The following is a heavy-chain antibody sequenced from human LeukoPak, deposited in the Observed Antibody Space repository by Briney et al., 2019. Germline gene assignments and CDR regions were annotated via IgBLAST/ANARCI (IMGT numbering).Heavy chain of an antibody. D-gene: IGHD3-16*01. Sequence: ASVKVSCKASGYTFTSHDINWVRQATGQGLEWMGWMNPNSGNTGYAQKFQGRVTMTRDTSINTAFLELHSLRSEDTAVYYCARGDYGSTGDYWGQGTLVTVSS. CDR1: GYTFTSHD. CDR3: ARGDYGSTGDY. V-gene: IGHV1-8*01. CDR2: MNPNSGNT. J-gene: IGHJ4*02.